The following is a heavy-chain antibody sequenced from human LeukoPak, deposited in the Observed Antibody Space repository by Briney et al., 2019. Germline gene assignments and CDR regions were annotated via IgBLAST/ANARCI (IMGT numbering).Heavy chain of an antibody. J-gene: IGHJ5*02. Sequence: GGSLRLSCAASGFTFSSYWMSWVRQAPGKGLEWVANIKQDGSEKYYVDSVKGRFTIPRDNAKNSLYLQMNSLRAEDTAVYYCARVASSSWYSLFDPWGQGTLVTVSS. CDR1: GFTFSSYW. V-gene: IGHV3-7*01. CDR3: ARVASSSWYSLFDP. CDR2: IKQDGSEK. D-gene: IGHD6-13*01.